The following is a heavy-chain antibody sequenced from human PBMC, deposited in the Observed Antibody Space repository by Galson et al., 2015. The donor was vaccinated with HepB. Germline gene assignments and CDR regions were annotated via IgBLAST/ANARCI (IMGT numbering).Heavy chain of an antibody. CDR2: IYYSGST. J-gene: IGHJ4*02. CDR3: ARHLSIAAQVFDY. Sequence: SETLSLTCTVSGGSISSYYWSWIRQPPGKGLEWIGYIYYSGSTNYNPSLKSRVTISVDTSKNQFSLKLSSVTAADTAVYYCARHLSIAAQVFDYWGQGTLVTVSS. D-gene: IGHD6-6*01. CDR1: GGSISSYY. V-gene: IGHV4-59*08.